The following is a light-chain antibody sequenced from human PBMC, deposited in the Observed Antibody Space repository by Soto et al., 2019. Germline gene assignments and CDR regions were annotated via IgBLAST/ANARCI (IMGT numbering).Light chain of an antibody. J-gene: IGKJ4*01. CDR3: QQRSNRLLT. V-gene: IGKV3-11*01. Sequence: EIVLTQSPATLSLSPGERATLSCRASQSVSSFLAWYQQKPGQAPRLLIYDTSNRATDIPARFSGSGSGTDFTLTISSLEPKDFAVYYCQQRSNRLLTFGGGTKVEIK. CDR1: QSVSSF. CDR2: DTS.